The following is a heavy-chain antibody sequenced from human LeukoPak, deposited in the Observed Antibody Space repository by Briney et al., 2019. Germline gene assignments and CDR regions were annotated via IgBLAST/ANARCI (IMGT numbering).Heavy chain of an antibody. CDR2: ISGSGGST. Sequence: PGGSLRLSCAASGFTFSSYAMSWVRQAPGKGLEWVSAISGSGGSTYYADSVKGRFTISRDNSKNTLYLQVNSLRAEDTAVYYCAKNPRSGWYLIWFDPWGQGTLVTVSS. D-gene: IGHD6-19*01. CDR3: AKNPRSGWYLIWFDP. CDR1: GFTFSSYA. J-gene: IGHJ5*02. V-gene: IGHV3-23*01.